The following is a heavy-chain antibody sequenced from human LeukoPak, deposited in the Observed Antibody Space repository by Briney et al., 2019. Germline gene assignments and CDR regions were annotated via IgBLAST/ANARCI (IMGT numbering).Heavy chain of an antibody. J-gene: IGHJ4*02. CDR1: GGSLRSSGHW. D-gene: IGHD6-19*01. V-gene: IGHV4-39*01. Sequence: PSETLSLTCTVSGGSLRSSGHWWVWIRQPPGKGLEWIGSIHYSGKVYYNPSLKSRVTTSVDTSTDQFSLRLSSATAADTAIYYCARQSGDQSSAWYFDAWGQGTLVTVSS. CDR3: ARQSGDQSSAWYFDA. CDR2: IHYSGKV.